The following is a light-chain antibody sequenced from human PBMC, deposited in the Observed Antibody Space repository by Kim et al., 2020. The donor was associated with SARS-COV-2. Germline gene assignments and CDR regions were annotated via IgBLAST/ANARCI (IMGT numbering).Light chain of an antibody. CDR1: NIGSKS. CDR2: YDS. CDR3: QVWDSSSDLPV. J-gene: IGLJ3*02. Sequence: APGKTARITCGGNNIGSKSVPWYQQKPGQAPVRVIYYDSDRPSGIPERFSGSNSGNTATLTISRVEAGDEADYYCQVWDSSSDLPVFGGGTKLTVL. V-gene: IGLV3-21*04.